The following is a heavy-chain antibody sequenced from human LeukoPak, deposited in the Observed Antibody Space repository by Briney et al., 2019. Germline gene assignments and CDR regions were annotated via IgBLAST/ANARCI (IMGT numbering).Heavy chain of an antibody. Sequence: ASVKVSCKASGGXFSSYAMSWVRQAPGQGLEWMGGIIPIFGTANYAQKFQGRVTITADESTSTAYMELSSLRSEDTAVYYCARDITRDAFDIWGQGTMVTVSS. J-gene: IGHJ3*02. V-gene: IGHV1-69*01. CDR2: IIPIFGTA. CDR3: ARDITRDAFDI. CDR1: GGXFSSYA.